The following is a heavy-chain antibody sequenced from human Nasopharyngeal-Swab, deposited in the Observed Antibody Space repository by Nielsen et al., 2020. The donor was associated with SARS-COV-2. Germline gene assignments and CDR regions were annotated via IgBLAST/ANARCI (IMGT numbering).Heavy chain of an antibody. Sequence: VSCNASGYTFTSYGIRWVRQAPGQGLEWMGWISAYNGNTNYAQKLQGRVTMTTDTSTSTAYMELRSLRSDDTAVYYCARVIAAAANEGLDYWGQGTLVTVSS. V-gene: IGHV1-18*01. J-gene: IGHJ4*02. D-gene: IGHD6-13*01. CDR2: ISAYNGNT. CDR1: GYTFTSYG. CDR3: ARVIAAAANEGLDY.